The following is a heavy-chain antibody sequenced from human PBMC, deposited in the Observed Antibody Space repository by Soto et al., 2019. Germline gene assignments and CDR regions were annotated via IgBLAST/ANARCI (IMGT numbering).Heavy chain of an antibody. V-gene: IGHV4-59*07. D-gene: IGHD1-26*01. J-gene: IGHJ5*02. Sequence: PSYPLSLTCTVSGDSLSNYYLTWIRQPPVKGLEWIGCFYNSGNTNYNPSLKSRVTISVDTSNNQFSLRVNSVNAADTAVYYCMRGGAANKNYPFAQGALVTVSS. CDR2: FYNSGNT. CDR3: MRGGAANKNYP. CDR1: GDSLSNYY.